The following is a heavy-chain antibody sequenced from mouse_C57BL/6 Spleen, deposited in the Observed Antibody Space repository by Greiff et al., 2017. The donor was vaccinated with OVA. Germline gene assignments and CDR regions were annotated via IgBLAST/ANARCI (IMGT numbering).Heavy chain of an antibody. D-gene: IGHD1-1*01. CDR3: ARPLNYYGSSYWYFDV. V-gene: IGHV1-69*01. Sequence: VQLQQPGAELVMPGASVKLSCKASGYTFTSYWMHWVKQRPGQGLEWIGEIDPSDSYTNYNQKFKGKSTLTVDKSSSTAYMQLSSLTSEDSAVYYCARPLNYYGSSYWYFDVWGTGTTVTVSS. CDR1: GYTFTSYW. CDR2: IDPSDSYT. J-gene: IGHJ1*03.